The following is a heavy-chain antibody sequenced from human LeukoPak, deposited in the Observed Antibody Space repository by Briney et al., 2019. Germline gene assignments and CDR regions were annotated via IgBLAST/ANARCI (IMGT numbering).Heavy chain of an antibody. CDR2: IYTSGST. CDR3: ARVRCGGNLGPAFDI. CDR1: GGSISSGSYY. J-gene: IGHJ3*02. Sequence: SQTLSLTCTVSGGSISSGSYYWRWIRQPAGKGLEWIGRIYTSGSTNYNPSLKSRFTISVDTSKNQFSLKLSSVTAADTAVSYCARVRCGGNLGPAFDIWGQGTMVTVSS. D-gene: IGHD4-23*01. V-gene: IGHV4-61*02.